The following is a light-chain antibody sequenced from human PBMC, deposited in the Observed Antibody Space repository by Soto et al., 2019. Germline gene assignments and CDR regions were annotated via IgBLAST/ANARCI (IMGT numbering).Light chain of an antibody. CDR3: QQFYDYPLT. J-gene: IGKJ4*01. Sequence: AIRMTQSPSSLSASTGDRVTITCRASQGISSYLAWYQQKPGKAPKLLIYTASTLQSGVPSRFSGSGSGTEFTLTISSLQPEDFATYYCQQFYDYPLTFGGGTKVDIK. V-gene: IGKV1-8*01. CDR2: TAS. CDR1: QGISSY.